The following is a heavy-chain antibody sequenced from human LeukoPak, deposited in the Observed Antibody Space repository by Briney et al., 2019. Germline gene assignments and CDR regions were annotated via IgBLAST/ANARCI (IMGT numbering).Heavy chain of an antibody. CDR3: STGSGHAFDI. D-gene: IGHD3-10*01. V-gene: IGHV3-74*01. CDR1: GFTFSSYW. CDR2: INSDGSST. J-gene: IGHJ3*02. Sequence: PGGSLRLSCAASGFTFSSYWMHWVRQVPGKGLVWVSRINSDGSSTSYADSVKGRFTICRDNAKNTLYVQMNSLRAEDTAVYYCSTGSGHAFDIWGRGTMVTVSS.